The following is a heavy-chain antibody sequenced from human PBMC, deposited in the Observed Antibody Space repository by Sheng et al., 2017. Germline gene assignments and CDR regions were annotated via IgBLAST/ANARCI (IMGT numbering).Heavy chain of an antibody. J-gene: IGHJ4*02. CDR1: GYSISSGYY. Sequence: QVQLQESGPGLVKPSETLSLTCAVSGYSISSGYYWGWIRQPPGKGLEWIGSIYHSGSTYYNPSLKSRVTISVDTSKNQFSLKLSSVTAADTAVYYCARVRAMATGVGYWGQGTLVTVSS. D-gene: IGHD5-18*01. V-gene: IGHV4-38-2*01. CDR2: IYHSGST. CDR3: ARVRAMATGVGY.